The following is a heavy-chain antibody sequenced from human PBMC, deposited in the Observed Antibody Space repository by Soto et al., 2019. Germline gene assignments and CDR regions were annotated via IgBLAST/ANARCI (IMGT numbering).Heavy chain of an antibody. D-gene: IGHD2-8*01. CDR1: GFTFGDFA. V-gene: IGHV3-23*01. Sequence: EVQLLESGGDLVQPGGSLRLSCAASGFTFGDFAMNWVRQAPGKGLEWVSGITGGGDYTFYADSVKGRFTISRVHSKNTVYLQMNSLRGEDTALYYCVKKIAGTTTNGAYWYFDLWGRGTLVTVSS. CDR3: VKKIAGTTTNGAYWYFDL. J-gene: IGHJ2*01. CDR2: ITGGGDYT.